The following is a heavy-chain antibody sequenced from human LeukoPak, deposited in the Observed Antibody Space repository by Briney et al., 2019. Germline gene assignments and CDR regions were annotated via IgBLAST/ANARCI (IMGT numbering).Heavy chain of an antibody. V-gene: IGHV3-53*01. CDR2: IYDSGRI. CDR3: ARAPYDILTGSYFDF. J-gene: IGHJ4*02. D-gene: IGHD3-9*01. Sequence: GGSLRLSCAASGFTVTNTYMNWVRQAPGKGLEWVSVIYDSGRIYYSDSVKGRFTISRDNSKNMLYLQMNSLRVEDTALYYCARAPYDILTGSYFDFWGQGTLVTVSS. CDR1: GFTVTNTY.